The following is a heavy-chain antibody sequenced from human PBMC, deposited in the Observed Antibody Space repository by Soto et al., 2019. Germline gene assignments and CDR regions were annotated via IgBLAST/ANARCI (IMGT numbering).Heavy chain of an antibody. CDR1: GYTFNGYY. D-gene: IGHD5-12*01. V-gene: IGHV1-2*04. CDR2: INPNSGGT. J-gene: IGHJ5*02. CDR3: ARAGAVALRDISFSGNWFDP. Sequence: ASVKVSCKASGYTFNGYYIHWVRQAPGQGLEWLGWINPNSGGTNYAQQFQAWVTMTRDTSISTVYLELSRLRSDDTAVYYCARAGAVALRDISFSGNWFDPWGQGTLVTVSS.